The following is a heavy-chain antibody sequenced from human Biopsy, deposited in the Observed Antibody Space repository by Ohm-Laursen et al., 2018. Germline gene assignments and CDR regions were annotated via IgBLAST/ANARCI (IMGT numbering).Heavy chain of an antibody. V-gene: IGHV3-21*01. Sequence: SLRLSCTAPGFTFSSYSMNWVRQAPGKGLEWISYISETSSHIYDADSVKGRFTVARDNAKNSLYLQLNSLRAEDTAVYYCARELGNGMDVWGQGTTVIVSS. J-gene: IGHJ6*02. CDR1: GFTFSSYS. CDR2: ISETSSHI. CDR3: ARELGNGMDV.